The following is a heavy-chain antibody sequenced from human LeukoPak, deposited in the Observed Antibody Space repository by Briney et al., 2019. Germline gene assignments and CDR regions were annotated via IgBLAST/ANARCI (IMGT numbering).Heavy chain of an antibody. CDR2: ISSSSSYL. D-gene: IGHD3-9*01. CDR3: ARGANYVILTGYLDY. V-gene: IGHV3-21*01. J-gene: IGHJ4*02. Sequence: PGGTLRLSCAASGFTFSSYGMHWVRQAPGKGLEWVSSISSSSSYLYYADSVKGRFTISRDNAKKSLYLQMNSLRAEDTAVYYCARGANYVILTGYLDYWGQGTLVTVSS. CDR1: GFTFSSYG.